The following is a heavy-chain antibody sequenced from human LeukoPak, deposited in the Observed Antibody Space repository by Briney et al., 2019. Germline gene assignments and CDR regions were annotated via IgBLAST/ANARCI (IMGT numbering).Heavy chain of an antibody. D-gene: IGHD6-13*01. V-gene: IGHV1-69*01. CDR1: GRTFSSYA. J-gene: IGHJ5*02. CDR3: AKAAAGTPGWFDP. Sequence: SVKVSCKASGRTFSSYAISWVRQAPGQGLEWMGGILPIFCTAIYAQKFQGRVTITADESTSTAYMELSSLRSEDTAVYYCAKAAAGTPGWFDPWGQGTLVTVSS. CDR2: ILPIFCTA.